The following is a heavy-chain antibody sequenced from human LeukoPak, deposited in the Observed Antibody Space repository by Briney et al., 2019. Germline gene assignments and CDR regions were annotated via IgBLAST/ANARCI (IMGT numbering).Heavy chain of an antibody. Sequence: SETLSLTCTVSGGSISSYYWSWIRQPPGKGLEWIGYIYTSGSTNYNPSLKSRVTMSVDTSNNQFSLTLSSVTAADTAVYYCTRYDVYYYGMDVWGQGTTVTVSS. J-gene: IGHJ6*02. D-gene: IGHD1-1*01. CDR1: GGSISSYY. V-gene: IGHV4-4*09. CDR2: IYTSGST. CDR3: TRYDVYYYGMDV.